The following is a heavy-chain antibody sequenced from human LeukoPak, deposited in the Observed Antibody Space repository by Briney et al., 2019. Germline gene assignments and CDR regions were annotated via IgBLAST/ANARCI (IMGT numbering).Heavy chain of an antibody. J-gene: IGHJ4*02. CDR1: GFTFSDYY. CDR2: ISPNSADI. CDR3: SRDPRRLDY. V-gene: IGHV3-11*06. Sequence: PGGSLRLSCAASGFTFSDYYMTWIRQAPGKGLEWVSYISPNSADIKYADSVKGRFTISRDNAKKSLYLQMNILTAEDTSVYYCSRDPRRLDYWGQGALVTVSS.